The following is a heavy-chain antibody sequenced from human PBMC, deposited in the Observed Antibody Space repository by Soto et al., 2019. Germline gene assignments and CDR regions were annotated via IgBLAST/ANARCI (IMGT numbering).Heavy chain of an antibody. J-gene: IGHJ4*02. CDR1: GFTFSDYF. D-gene: IGHD2-2*01. V-gene: IGHV3-72*01. CDR3: TRVSGPVPRAGASTLDS. CDR2: SRHKVNSYTT. Sequence: EVQLVESGGGLVQPGGSLRLSCAAYGFTFSDYFMDWVRQAPGKGLEWVGRSRHKVNSYTTEYAASVKGRFTISRDESKNSRYLQLNSLKTEDTAVYYCTRVSGPVPRAGASTLDSWGQGTLVTVSS.